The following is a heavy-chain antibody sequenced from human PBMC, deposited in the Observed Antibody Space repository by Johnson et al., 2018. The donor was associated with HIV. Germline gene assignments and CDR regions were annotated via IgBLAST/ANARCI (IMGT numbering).Heavy chain of an antibody. Sequence: VQLVESGGGVVQPGRSLRLSCAASGFTFSSYWMSWVRQAPGKGLAWVANIKQDGSEKYYVDSVKGRFTISRDNAKNSLYLQMNSLRAEDTAVYYCAREGAAAGPTDAFDIWGQGTMVTVSS. D-gene: IGHD6-13*01. CDR2: IKQDGSEK. V-gene: IGHV3-7*01. J-gene: IGHJ3*02. CDR1: GFTFSSYW. CDR3: AREGAAAGPTDAFDI.